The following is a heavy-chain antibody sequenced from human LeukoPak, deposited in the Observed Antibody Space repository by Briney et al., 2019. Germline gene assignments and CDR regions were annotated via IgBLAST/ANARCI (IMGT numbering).Heavy chain of an antibody. J-gene: IGHJ6*02. CDR2: IIPIFGTA. D-gene: IGHD1-14*01. CDR3: ARLPEPGARYYYGMDV. CDR1: GGTFSSYA. Sequence: SVKVSCKASGGTFSSYAISWVRQAPGQGLEWMGGIIPIFGTANYAQKFQGRVTITADEPTSTAYMELSSLRSEDTAVYYCARLPEPGARYYYGMDVWGQGTTVTVSS. V-gene: IGHV1-69*13.